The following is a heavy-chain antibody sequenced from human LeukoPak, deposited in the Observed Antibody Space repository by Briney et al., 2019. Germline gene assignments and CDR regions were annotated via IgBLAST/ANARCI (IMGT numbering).Heavy chain of an antibody. CDR2: ISYDGSSK. CDR3: ARSPVEVDGFDI. Sequence: GGSLRLSCAASGFTFSSYAMHWGRQAPGKGLEWVAVISYDGSSKKYADSVRGRFTISRDNSKNTLYLQMNSLRAEDTAVYYCARSPVEVDGFDIWGQGTMVTVSS. J-gene: IGHJ3*02. D-gene: IGHD2-2*01. CDR1: GFTFSSYA. V-gene: IGHV3-30-3*01.